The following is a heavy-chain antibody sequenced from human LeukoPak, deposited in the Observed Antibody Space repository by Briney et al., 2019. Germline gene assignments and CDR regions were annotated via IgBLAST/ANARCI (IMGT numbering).Heavy chain of an antibody. Sequence: GRSLRLSCAASGLTFDDYAMHWVRQAPGKGLEWVSGISWNSGSIGYADSVKGRFTISRDNAKNSLFLQMNSLRAEDMALYYCARGMATGGRLDYWGQGTLVTVSS. CDR2: ISWNSGSI. CDR3: ARGMATGGRLDY. V-gene: IGHV3-9*03. J-gene: IGHJ4*02. CDR1: GLTFDDYA. D-gene: IGHD5-24*01.